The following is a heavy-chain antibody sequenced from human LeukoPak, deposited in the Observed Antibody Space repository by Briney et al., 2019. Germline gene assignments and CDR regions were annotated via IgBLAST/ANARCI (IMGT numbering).Heavy chain of an antibody. CDR2: IASDTTYM. CDR3: ARDYYDSSASATFDY. D-gene: IGHD3-22*01. J-gene: IGHJ4*02. Sequence: GSLRPSCEASGFTFSTYTVNWVRQAPGKKLEWVSSIASDTTYMKYADSVQGRFSVSRDNAKNSVFLEMKSLRADDTAVYFCARDYYDSSASATFDYWGRGTLVTVSS. CDR1: GFTFSTYT. V-gene: IGHV3-21*06.